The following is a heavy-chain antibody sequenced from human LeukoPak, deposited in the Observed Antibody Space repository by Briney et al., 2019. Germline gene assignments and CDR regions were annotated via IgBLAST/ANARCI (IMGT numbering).Heavy chain of an antibody. CDR3: TRAPYGSGSYYYYYYYGMDV. V-gene: IGHV1-2*02. D-gene: IGHD3-10*01. Sequence: ASVKVSCKASGYTFTGYYMHWVRQAPGQGLEWMGWINPNSGGTNYAQKFQGRVTMTRDTSISTAYMELSRLRSDDTAVYYCTRAPYGSGSYYYYYYYGMDVWGKGTTVTVSS. CDR2: INPNSGGT. J-gene: IGHJ6*04. CDR1: GYTFTGYY.